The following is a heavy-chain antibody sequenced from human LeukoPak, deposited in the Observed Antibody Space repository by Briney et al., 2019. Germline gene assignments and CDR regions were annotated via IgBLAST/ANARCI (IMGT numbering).Heavy chain of an antibody. V-gene: IGHV1-46*01. CDR1: GYTFTSYY. CDR3: ARSQGLWSGYSADAFDI. J-gene: IGHJ3*02. Sequence: ASVKVSCKASGYTFTSYYMHWVRQAPGQGLEWMGIINPSGGSTSYAQKFQGRVTMTRDTSTSTVYMELSSLRSEDTAVYYYARSQGLWSGYSADAFDIWGQGTMVTVSS. CDR2: INPSGGST. D-gene: IGHD3-3*01.